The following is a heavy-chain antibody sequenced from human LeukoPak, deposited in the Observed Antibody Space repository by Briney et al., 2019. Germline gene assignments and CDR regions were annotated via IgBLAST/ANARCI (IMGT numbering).Heavy chain of an antibody. Sequence: ASVKVSRKASGYTFTSYNFNWVRQAPGQGLEWMGIINPSGGSTGYAQKFQGRITMTRDTSTNTVYMDLSSLRSEDTAVYYCARDQTDCSSNSCHNFHYGMDVWGQGTTVTVSS. CDR1: GYTFTSYN. CDR2: INPSGGST. CDR3: ARDQTDCSSNSCHNFHYGMDV. D-gene: IGHD2-2*01. V-gene: IGHV1-46*01. J-gene: IGHJ6*02.